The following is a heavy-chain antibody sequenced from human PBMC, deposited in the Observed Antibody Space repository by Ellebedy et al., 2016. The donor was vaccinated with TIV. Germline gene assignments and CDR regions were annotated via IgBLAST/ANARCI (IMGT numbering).Heavy chain of an antibody. CDR3: ARGEMATILDY. J-gene: IGHJ4*02. CDR2: INSDGSST. CDR1: GFTFSSYW. Sequence: PGGSLRLSCAASGFTFSSYWMHWVRQAPGKGLVWVSRINSDGSSTSYADSVKGRFTISRDNAKNTLYLQMNSLRAEDTAVYYCARGEMATILDYWGQGTLVTVSS. D-gene: IGHD5-24*01. V-gene: IGHV3-74*01.